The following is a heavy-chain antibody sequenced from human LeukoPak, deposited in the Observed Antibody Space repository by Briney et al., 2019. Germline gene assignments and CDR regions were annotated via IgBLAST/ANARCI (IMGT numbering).Heavy chain of an antibody. CDR2: ISSSGSSI. J-gene: IGHJ2*01. CDR1: GFTFSTYE. Sequence: GGSLRLSCAASGFTFSTYEMNWVRQAPGKGLEWVSYISSSGSSIFYADSVKGRFTISRNNAKNSLYVQMNSLRAEDTAVYYCARDEGDTVTTYRFDLWGRGTLVTVSS. D-gene: IGHD4-17*01. CDR3: ARDEGDTVTTYRFDL. V-gene: IGHV3-48*03.